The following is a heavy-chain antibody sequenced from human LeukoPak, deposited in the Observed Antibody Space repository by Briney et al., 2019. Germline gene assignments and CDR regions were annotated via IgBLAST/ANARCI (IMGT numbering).Heavy chain of an antibody. J-gene: IGHJ5*02. CDR2: IIPILGIA. Sequence: LVKVSCKASGGTFSSYTISWVRQAPGKGLEWMGRIIPILGIANYAQKFQGRVTITADKSTSTAYMELSSLRSEDTAVYYCARGASSGYYYVYFNWFDPWGQGTLVTVSS. V-gene: IGHV1-69*02. CDR1: GGTFSSYT. CDR3: ARGASSGYYYVYFNWFDP. D-gene: IGHD3-22*01.